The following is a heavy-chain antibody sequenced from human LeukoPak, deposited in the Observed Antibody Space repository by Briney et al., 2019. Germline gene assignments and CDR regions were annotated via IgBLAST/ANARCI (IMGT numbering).Heavy chain of an antibody. CDR3: ARRDSSGYPDY. CDR2: IYYSGST. Sequence: SQTLSLTRTVSGGSISSGGYYWSWIRQHPGKGLEWIGYIYYSGSTYYNPSLKSRVTISVDTSKNQFSLKLSSVTAADTAVYYCARRDSSGYPDYWGQGTLVTVSS. CDR1: GGSISSGGYY. D-gene: IGHD3-22*01. V-gene: IGHV4-31*03. J-gene: IGHJ4*02.